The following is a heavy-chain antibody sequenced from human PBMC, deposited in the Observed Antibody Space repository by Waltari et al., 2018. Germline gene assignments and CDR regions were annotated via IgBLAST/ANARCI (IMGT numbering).Heavy chain of an antibody. Sequence: QVQLQQWGAGLLKPSETLSLTCAVYGGSFSGYYWSWIRQPPGKGLEWIGEIKHSGSTSYNPSLKSRVTISVDTSKNQFSLKLGSVTAADTAVYYCARGGLRWSSSWYYFDYWGQGTLVTVSS. D-gene: IGHD6-13*01. CDR3: ARGGLRWSSSWYYFDY. J-gene: IGHJ4*02. V-gene: IGHV4-34*01. CDR1: GGSFSGYY. CDR2: IKHSGST.